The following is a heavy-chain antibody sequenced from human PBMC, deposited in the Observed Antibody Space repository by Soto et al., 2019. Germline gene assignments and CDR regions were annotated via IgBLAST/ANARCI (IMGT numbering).Heavy chain of an antibody. CDR2: IYYSGST. CDR3: AKTLYYYGMDV. J-gene: IGHJ6*02. Sequence: PSQTLSLTCTVSGGSISSYYWSWIRQPPGKGLEWIGYIYYSGSTNYNPSLKSRVTISVDNSKKTLYLQMKSLRAEDTAVYYCAKTLYYYGMDVWGQGTTVTVSS. V-gene: IGHV4-59*12. CDR1: GGSISSYY.